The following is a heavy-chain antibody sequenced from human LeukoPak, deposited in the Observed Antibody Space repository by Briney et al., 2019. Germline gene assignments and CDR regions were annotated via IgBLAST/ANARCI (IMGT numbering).Heavy chain of an antibody. CDR3: ARDYCSGGSCDWFDP. V-gene: IGHV3-7*01. CDR1: AFTFSTYW. Sequence: GGSLRLSCAASAFTFSTYWMSWVRQAPGQGLEWVANIKQDGSEKYYVDSVKGRFTISRDNAKNSLYLQMNSLRAEDTAVYYCARDYCSGGSCDWFDPWGQGTLVTVSS. D-gene: IGHD2-15*01. CDR2: IKQDGSEK. J-gene: IGHJ5*02.